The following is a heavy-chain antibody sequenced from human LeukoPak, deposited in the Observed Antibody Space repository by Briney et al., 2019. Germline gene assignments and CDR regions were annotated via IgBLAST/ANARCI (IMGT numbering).Heavy chain of an antibody. CDR2: IYYSGST. CDR1: GGSISSSSYY. D-gene: IGHD3-10*01. CDR3: ARETGSSGSAAHMDV. V-gene: IGHV4-39*07. Sequence: SETLSLTCTVSGGSISSSSYYWGWIRQPPGKGLEWIGSIYYSGSTYYNPSLKSRVTISVDTSKNQFSLKLSSVTAADTAVYYCARETGSSGSAAHMDVWGKGTTVTVSS. J-gene: IGHJ6*03.